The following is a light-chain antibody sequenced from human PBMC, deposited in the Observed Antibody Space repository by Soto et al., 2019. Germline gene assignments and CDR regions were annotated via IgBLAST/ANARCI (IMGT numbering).Light chain of an antibody. Sequence: VVMTQSPATLSVSPGESATLSCRASQSVGRNLAWYQQKPGQAPRLLLYGASFRATNVTDRFSGRGSGTEFTLTISGLQSDDFAVYYCQQYNNWPPWTFGQGTKVEIK. CDR1: QSVGRN. CDR3: QQYNNWPPWT. V-gene: IGKV3D-15*01. CDR2: GAS. J-gene: IGKJ1*01.